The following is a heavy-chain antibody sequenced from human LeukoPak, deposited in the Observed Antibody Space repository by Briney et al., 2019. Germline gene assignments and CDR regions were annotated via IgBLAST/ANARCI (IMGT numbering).Heavy chain of an antibody. D-gene: IGHD4-17*01. J-gene: IGHJ5*02. V-gene: IGHV3-11*04. Sequence: PGGSLRLSCAASGFTFSDYYMSWIRQAPGKGLEWVSYISSSGSTIYYADSVKGRFTISRDNAKNSLYLQMNSLRPEDTAVYYCARRTVPLNWFDPWGQGTLVTVSS. CDR2: ISSSGSTI. CDR1: GFTFSDYY. CDR3: ARRTVPLNWFDP.